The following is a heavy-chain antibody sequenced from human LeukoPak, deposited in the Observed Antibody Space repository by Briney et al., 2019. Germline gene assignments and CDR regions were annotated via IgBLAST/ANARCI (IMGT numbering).Heavy chain of an antibody. Sequence: GGSLRLSCAASGFTFSSYEMNWVRQAPGKWREGVSYISSSSTTIYYADSVKGRFTISRDTAKSSLYLQMTNLRVENTAVYDSARDQLLAPYYYCGMAVWGQGNTVTVSS. J-gene: IGHJ6*02. CDR3: ARDQLLAPYYYCGMAV. V-gene: IGHV3-48*03. D-gene: IGHD2-2*01. CDR1: GFTFSSYE. CDR2: ISSSSTTI.